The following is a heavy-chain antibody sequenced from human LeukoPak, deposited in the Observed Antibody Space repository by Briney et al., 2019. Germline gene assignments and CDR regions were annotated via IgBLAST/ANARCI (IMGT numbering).Heavy chain of an antibody. D-gene: IGHD1-26*01. CDR2: MNPNSGNT. J-gene: IGHJ1*01. CDR3: ARARRYSGSYSWYFQH. V-gene: IGHV1-8*03. CDR1: GYTFTSYD. Sequence: ASVKVSCKASGYTFTSYDINWVRQATGQGLEWMGWMNPNSGNTGYAQKFQGRVTITRNTSISTAYMELRSLRSEDTAVYYCARARRYSGSYSWYFQHWGQGTLVTVSS.